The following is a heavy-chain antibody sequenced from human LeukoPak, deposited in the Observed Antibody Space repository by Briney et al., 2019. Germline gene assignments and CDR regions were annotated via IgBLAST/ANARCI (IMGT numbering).Heavy chain of an antibody. Sequence: SQTLSLTCAISVDSVSSNSAAWNWIRQSPSRGLEWLGRTYYRPKWYNDYAVSVKSRITINPDTSKNQFSLQLNSVTPEDTAVYYCARGPITMVRGVSLNWFDPWGQGTLVTVSS. V-gene: IGHV6-1*01. CDR3: ARGPITMVRGVSLNWFDP. D-gene: IGHD3-10*01. J-gene: IGHJ5*02. CDR2: TYYRPKWYN. CDR1: VDSVSSNSAA.